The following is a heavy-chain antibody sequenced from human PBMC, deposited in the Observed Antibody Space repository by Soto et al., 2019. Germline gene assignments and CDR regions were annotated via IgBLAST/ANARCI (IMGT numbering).Heavy chain of an antibody. D-gene: IGHD2-2*01. CDR3: ARDQIRDIVVVPTTILDALVI. Sequence: QVQLVQSGAEVKEPGASLKVSCKASGYTFSNYGISWVRQAPGQELEWMGWISGYNGNANYAQKVQGRVTMTREASTNTAYMELKSLRPDDTAVYYCARDQIRDIVVVPTTILDALVIWGQGTMVTVS. J-gene: IGHJ3*02. CDR2: ISGYNGNA. V-gene: IGHV1-18*01. CDR1: GYTFSNYG.